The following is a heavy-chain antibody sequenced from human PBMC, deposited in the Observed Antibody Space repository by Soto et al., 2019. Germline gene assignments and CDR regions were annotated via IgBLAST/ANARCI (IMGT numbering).Heavy chain of an antibody. CDR3: ARDHPYSSSWDYYYYGMDV. V-gene: IGHV3-74*01. D-gene: IGHD6-6*01. Sequence: GGSLRLSCAASGFTFSSYWMHWVRQAPGKGLVWVSRINSDGSSTSYADSVKGRFTISRDNAKNTLYLQMNSLRAEDTAVYYCARDHPYSSSWDYYYYGMDVWGQGTTVTVSS. CDR1: GFTFSSYW. J-gene: IGHJ6*02. CDR2: INSDGSST.